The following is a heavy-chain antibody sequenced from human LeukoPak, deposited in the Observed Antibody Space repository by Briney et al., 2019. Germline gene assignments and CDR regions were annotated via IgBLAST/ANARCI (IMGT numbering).Heavy chain of an antibody. D-gene: IGHD3-22*01. Sequence: PSETLSLTCTVSGGSISSYYWSWIRQPAGKGLEWIGRIYTSGSTNYNPSLKSRVTMSVDTSKNQFSLKLSSVTAADTAVYYCARRDPTYYYDSSGYFDYWGQGTLVTVSS. V-gene: IGHV4-4*07. J-gene: IGHJ4*02. CDR3: ARRDPTYYYDSSGYFDY. CDR1: GGSISSYY. CDR2: IYTSGST.